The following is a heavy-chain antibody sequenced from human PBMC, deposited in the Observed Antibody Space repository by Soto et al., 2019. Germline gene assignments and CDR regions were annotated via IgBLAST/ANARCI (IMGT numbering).Heavy chain of an antibody. D-gene: IGHD6-19*01. CDR3: ARDWRYSSGLDY. CDR1: GFTFTTFF. Sequence: ASVKVSCKASGFTFTTFFMHWLRQAPGQGLEWMGVISPGGDATAYAEKFKGRVTVTKDTSTTTLYMELSSLRSEDTAVYYCARDWRYSSGLDYWGRGTLVTVSS. CDR2: ISPGGDAT. V-gene: IGHV1-46*01. J-gene: IGHJ4*02.